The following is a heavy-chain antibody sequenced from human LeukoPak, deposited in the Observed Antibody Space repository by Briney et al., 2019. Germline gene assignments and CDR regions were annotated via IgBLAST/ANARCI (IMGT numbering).Heavy chain of an antibody. V-gene: IGHV4-38-2*02. CDR1: GYSISSGYY. Sequence: SETLSLTCTVSGYSISSGYYWGWIRQPPGKGLEWIGSIYHSGSTYYNPSLKSRVTISVDTSKNQFSLKLSSVTAADTAVYYCARDRVLLWFGELRELDAFDIWGQGTMVTVSS. CDR2: IYHSGST. J-gene: IGHJ3*02. D-gene: IGHD3-10*01. CDR3: ARDRVLLWFGELRELDAFDI.